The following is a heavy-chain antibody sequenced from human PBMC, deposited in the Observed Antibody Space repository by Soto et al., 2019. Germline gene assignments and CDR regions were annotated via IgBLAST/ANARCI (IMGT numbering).Heavy chain of an antibody. CDR2: IIPAFATT. J-gene: IGHJ4*02. CDR3: ARENGVAVATILYYFDY. D-gene: IGHD5-12*01. V-gene: IGHV1-69*13. CDR1: GGTFKNNG. Sequence: SVKVPCKAPGGTFKNNGISWVGKAPGQGLEWMGGIIPAFATTNYAQKFQGRLTITAEDFTSTVYMELSRLRYEDTAVYYCARENGVAVATILYYFDYWGPGTLVTVSS.